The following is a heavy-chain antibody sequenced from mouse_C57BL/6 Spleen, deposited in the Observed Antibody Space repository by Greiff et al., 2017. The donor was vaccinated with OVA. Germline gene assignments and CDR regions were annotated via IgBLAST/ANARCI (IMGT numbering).Heavy chain of an antibody. J-gene: IGHJ1*03. V-gene: IGHV1-39*01. CDR2: INPNYGTT. Sequence: EVKLMESGPELVKPGASVKISCKASGYSFTDYNMNWVKQSNGKSLEWIGVINPNYGTTSYNQKFKGKATLTVDQSSSTAYMQLNSLTSEDSAVYYCARSGGYGSSPYWYFDVWGTGTTVTVSS. CDR1: GYSFTDYN. CDR3: ARSGGYGSSPYWYFDV. D-gene: IGHD1-1*01.